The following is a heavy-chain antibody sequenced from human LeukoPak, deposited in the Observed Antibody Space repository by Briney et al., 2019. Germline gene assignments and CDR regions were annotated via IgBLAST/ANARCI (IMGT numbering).Heavy chain of an antibody. CDR1: GYTFTSYG. D-gene: IGHD6-19*01. J-gene: IGHJ4*02. CDR3: ASLGSGWYYFDY. CDR2: ISAYNGNT. V-gene: IGHV1-18*01. Sequence: ASVKVSCKASGYTFTSYGISWVRQAPGQGLEWMGWISAYNGNTNYAQKLQGRVTMTTDTSTSAAYMELRSLRSDDTAVYYCASLGSGWYYFDYWGQGTLVTVSS.